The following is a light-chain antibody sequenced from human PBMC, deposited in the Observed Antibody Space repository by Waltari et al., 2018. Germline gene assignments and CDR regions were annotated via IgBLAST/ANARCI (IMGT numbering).Light chain of an antibody. J-gene: IGKJ2*01. CDR2: GAS. Sequence: IVLTQSPGTLSLSPGARATLPCRASQSVSSSYLAWYQQKPGQAPRLLIYGASSRATGIPDRFSGSGSGTDFTLTISRLEPEDFAVYYCQQYGSSPYTFGQGTKLEIK. CDR1: QSVSSSY. V-gene: IGKV3-20*01. CDR3: QQYGSSPYT.